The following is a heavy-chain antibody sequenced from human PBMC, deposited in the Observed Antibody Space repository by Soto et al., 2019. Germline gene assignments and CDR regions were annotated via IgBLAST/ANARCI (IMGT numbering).Heavy chain of an antibody. CDR1: GGSISSVNYF. CDR2: IYNSGSA. D-gene: IGHD6-19*01. V-gene: IGHV4-30-4*01. J-gene: IGHJ6*02. CDR3: AGRRNSGFDI. Sequence: QVQLQESGPGLVKPSLTLSLICNVSGGSISSVNYFWTWIHQTPGTGLEWIGHIYNSGSAYYSPSLESRVTISLDTSKNQFSLNLGSVTAADTAVYYCAGRRNSGFDIWGQGTTVNVSS.